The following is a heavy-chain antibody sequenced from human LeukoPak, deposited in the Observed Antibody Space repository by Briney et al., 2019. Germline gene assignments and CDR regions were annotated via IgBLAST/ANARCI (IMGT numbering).Heavy chain of an antibody. CDR1: GFTFSSYE. CDR3: ARDSYSSGVFDY. Sequence: QPGGSLRLSCAASGFTFSSYEMNWVRQAPGKGLEGVSYISSSGSTIYYAYSVKGRFTISRDNAKNSLSLQMNSLTAEDTAVYYCARDSYSSGVFDYWRQGTLITVSS. CDR2: ISSSGSTI. J-gene: IGHJ4*02. D-gene: IGHD6-19*01. V-gene: IGHV3-48*03.